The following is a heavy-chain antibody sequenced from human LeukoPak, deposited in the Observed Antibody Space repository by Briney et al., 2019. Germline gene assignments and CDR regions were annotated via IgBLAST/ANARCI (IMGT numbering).Heavy chain of an antibody. CDR2: ISSSGSTI. J-gene: IGHJ6*02. CDR1: GSTFSSYE. V-gene: IGHV3-48*03. CDR3: AREDYDILTGYYCGMDV. D-gene: IGHD3-9*01. Sequence: GGSLRLSCAASGSTFSSYEMNWVRQAPGKGLEWVSYISSSGSTIYYADSVKGRFTISRDNAKNSLYLQMNSLRAEDTAVYYCAREDYDILTGYYCGMDVWGQGTTVTVSS.